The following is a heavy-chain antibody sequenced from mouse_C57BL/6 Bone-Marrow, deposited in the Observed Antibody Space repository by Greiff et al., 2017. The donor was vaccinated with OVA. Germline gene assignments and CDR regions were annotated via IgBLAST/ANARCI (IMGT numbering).Heavy chain of an antibody. D-gene: IGHD2-2*01. CDR2: ISSGGSYT. CDR1: GFTFSSYG. V-gene: IGHV5-6*01. Sequence: EVKLVESGGDLVKPGGSLKLSCAASGFTFSSYGMSWVRQTPDKRLEWVATISSGGSYTYYPDSVKGRFTISRDNAKNTLYLQMSSLKAEDTAMYYCARHKGYYRYFDVWGTGTTVTVSA. CDR3: ARHKGYYRYFDV. J-gene: IGHJ1*03.